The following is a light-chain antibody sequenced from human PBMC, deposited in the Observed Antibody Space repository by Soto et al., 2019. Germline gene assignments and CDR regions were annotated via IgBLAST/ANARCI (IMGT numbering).Light chain of an antibody. CDR3: SSYTSRNTLV. Sequence: QSVLTQPASLSGSPGQSITLSCTGTSSDVGGYNYVSWYQQHPGKVPKLVIYDVSDRPSGVSNRFSGSKSGNTASLTISGLQDADEADYYCSSYTSRNTLVFGGGTKLTVL. CDR2: DVS. V-gene: IGLV2-14*01. CDR1: SSDVGGYNY. J-gene: IGLJ2*01.